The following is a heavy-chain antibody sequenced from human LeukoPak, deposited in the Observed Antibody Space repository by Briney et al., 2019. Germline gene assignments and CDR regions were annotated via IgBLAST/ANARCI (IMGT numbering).Heavy chain of an antibody. D-gene: IGHD2-21*02. CDR1: GFTFNKYD. J-gene: IGHJ4*02. CDR3: AKAAYCGTDCYYYFEY. V-gene: IGHV3-33*06. CDR2: IWYDGSTK. Sequence: GGSLRLSCAASGFTFNKYDMHWVRQAPGKGLEWLAVIWYDGSTKYYADSVKGRFTISRDDSKNTLYLQMNSLRAEDTAVYYCAKAAYCGTDCYYYFEYWGQGTLVIVSS.